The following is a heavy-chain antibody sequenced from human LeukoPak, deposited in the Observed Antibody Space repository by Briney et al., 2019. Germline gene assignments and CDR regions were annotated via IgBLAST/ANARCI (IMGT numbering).Heavy chain of an antibody. Sequence: ASVKVSCKASGYTFTGYYMHWVRQAPGQGLEWMGWINPNSGGTNYAQKFQGRVTMTRDTSISTAYMELSRLRSDDTAVYYSARTLIAASPWFDPWGQGTLVTVPS. V-gene: IGHV1-2*02. CDR2: INPNSGGT. J-gene: IGHJ5*02. CDR1: GYTFTGYY. D-gene: IGHD6-6*01. CDR3: ARTLIAASPWFDP.